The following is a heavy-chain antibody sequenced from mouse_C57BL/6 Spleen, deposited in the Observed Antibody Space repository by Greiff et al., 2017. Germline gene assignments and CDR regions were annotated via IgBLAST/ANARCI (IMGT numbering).Heavy chain of an antibody. CDR2: IYPGDGDT. J-gene: IGHJ1*03. CDR3: TRLDYGYFDV. Sequence: VKLQESGAELVMPGASVKISCTASGYAFSSYWMNWVKQRPGKGLEWIGQIYPGDGDTNYNGKFKGKATLTADKSSSTAYMQLSSLTSEDSAVYFCTRLDYGYFDVWGTGTTVTVSS. CDR1: GYAFSSYW. V-gene: IGHV1-80*01.